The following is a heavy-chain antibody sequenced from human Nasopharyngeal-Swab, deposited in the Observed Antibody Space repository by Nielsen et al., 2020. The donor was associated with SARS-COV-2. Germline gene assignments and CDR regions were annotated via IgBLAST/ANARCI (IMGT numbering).Heavy chain of an antibody. CDR1: RYTFTSYA. D-gene: IGHD3-22*01. V-gene: IGHV7-4-1*02. CDR3: ATPHYYDSSGYYWTDAFDI. Sequence: SVQVSCKASRYTFTSYAMNWVRQAPGQGLEWMGWINTNTGNPTYAQGFTGRFVFPLDTSVSTAYLQISSLKAEDTAVYYCATPHYYDSSGYYWTDAFDIWGQGTMVTVSS. J-gene: IGHJ3*02. CDR2: INTNTGNP.